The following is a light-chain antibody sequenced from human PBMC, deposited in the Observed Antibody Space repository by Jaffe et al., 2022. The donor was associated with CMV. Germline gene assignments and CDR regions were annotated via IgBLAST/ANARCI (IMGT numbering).Light chain of an antibody. CDR1: QSISSS. CDR3: QQGFETPLT. CDR2: TAS. V-gene: IGKV1-39*01. J-gene: IGKJ4*01. Sequence: DIQMTQSPSSLSASIGDRVTITCRASQSISSSLNWYQQKPGEAPKLLIYTASNLQSGVPSRFSGSGSGTHFTLTINTLQPGDFATYYCQQGFETPLTFGGGTKVEI.